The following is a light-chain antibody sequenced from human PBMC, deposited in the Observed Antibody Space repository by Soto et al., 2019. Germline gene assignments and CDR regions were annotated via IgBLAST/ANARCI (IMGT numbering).Light chain of an antibody. CDR2: LGS. V-gene: IGKV2-28*01. CDR3: MQALQAPLT. J-gene: IGKJ4*01. CDR1: RSILSSNGYNY. Sequence: DIVKSQSPLSLPVTPGEPASISCRSSRSILSSNGYNYLDWYLQKPGQSPQLLIFLGSNRASGVPDRFSGSGSGTDFTLKISRVEAEDVGVYYCMQALQAPLTFGGGTKVEIK.